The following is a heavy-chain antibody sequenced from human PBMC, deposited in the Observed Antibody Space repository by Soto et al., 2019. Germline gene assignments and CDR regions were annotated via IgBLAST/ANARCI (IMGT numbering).Heavy chain of an antibody. Sequence: QVELVQSGAEVKKPGASVKVSCKAAGYTFTSYYMHWVRQAPGQGLEWMGFINPSGGITTYAQKFQARVTMTSDTFTSTVYMGLRTLKSEDTAIYYCARRSIFTWSDAFDIWGQGTMVTVSA. CDR1: GYTFTSYY. CDR3: ARRSIFTWSDAFDI. CDR2: INPSGGIT. J-gene: IGHJ3*02. V-gene: IGHV1-46*01. D-gene: IGHD3-3*01.